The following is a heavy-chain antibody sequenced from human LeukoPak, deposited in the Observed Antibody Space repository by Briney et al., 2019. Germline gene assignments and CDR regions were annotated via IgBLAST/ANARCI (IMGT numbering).Heavy chain of an antibody. V-gene: IGHV3-7*02. CDR3: ASGGPHYYDTSGYYGVDY. Sequence: GGSLRLSCAASGFTFSRYWMSWVRQAPGKGLEWVANIKQDGSEKYYVDSVKGRFTISRDNAQNSLYLQMNSLRAEDTAVYYCASGGPHYYDTSGYYGVDYWGQGSLVTVSS. J-gene: IGHJ4*02. CDR2: IKQDGSEK. CDR1: GFTFSRYW. D-gene: IGHD3-22*01.